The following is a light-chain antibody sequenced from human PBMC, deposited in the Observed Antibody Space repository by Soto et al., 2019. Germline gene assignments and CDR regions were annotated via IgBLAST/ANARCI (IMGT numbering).Light chain of an antibody. Sequence: QSVLTQPASVSGSPGQSITISCPGTSSDVGGYNYVSWYQQHPGKAPKLMIYDVSNRPSGVSNRFSGSKSGNTASLTISGLQAEDEADYYCSSYTSSSPLVFGTGTKVTVL. CDR1: SSDVGGYNY. CDR3: SSYTSSSPLV. J-gene: IGLJ1*01. V-gene: IGLV2-14*01. CDR2: DVS.